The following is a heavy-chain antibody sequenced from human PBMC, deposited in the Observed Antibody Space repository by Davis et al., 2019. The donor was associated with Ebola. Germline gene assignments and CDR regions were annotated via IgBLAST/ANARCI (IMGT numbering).Heavy chain of an antibody. CDR3: ARDVAARPVDY. CDR2: IIPMFDTT. Sequence: SVKVSCKASGGTFSNYAISWVRQAPGQGLEWMGGIIPMFDTTNYAQKLQGRVTMTTDTSTSTAYMELRSLRSDDTAVYYCARDVAARPVDYWGQGTLVTVSS. CDR1: GGTFSNYA. J-gene: IGHJ4*02. V-gene: IGHV1-69*05. D-gene: IGHD6-6*01.